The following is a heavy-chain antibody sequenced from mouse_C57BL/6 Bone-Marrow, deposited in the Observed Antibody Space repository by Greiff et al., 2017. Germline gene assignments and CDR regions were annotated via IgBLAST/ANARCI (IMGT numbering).Heavy chain of an antibody. D-gene: IGHD2-12*01. J-gene: IGHJ3*01. CDR2: IYPSDSET. CDR1: GYTFTSYW. CDR3: ARSLNSPGRCAY. V-gene: IGHV1-61*01. Sequence: QVQLQQPGAELVRPGSSVKLSCKSSGYTFTSYWLDWVKQRPGQGLEWIGNIYPSDSETHYNQKFKDKATLTVDKSSSTAYMQLSSLTSEDSAVYYCARSLNSPGRCAYWGQGTLVTVSA.